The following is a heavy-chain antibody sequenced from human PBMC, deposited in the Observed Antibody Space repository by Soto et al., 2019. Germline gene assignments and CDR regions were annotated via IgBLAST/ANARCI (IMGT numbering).Heavy chain of an antibody. J-gene: IGHJ3*02. CDR3: ARGDYYDISGYESREAFDI. V-gene: IGHV6-1*01. Sequence: SQTLSLTCAISGDSVSSNSAAWNWIRQSPSRGLEWLGRTYYRSKWYNDYAVSVKSRITINPDTSKNQFSLQLNSLTPEDTAVYYCARGDYYDISGYESREAFDIWGQGTMVTVSS. CDR2: TYYRSKWYN. D-gene: IGHD3-22*01. CDR1: GDSVSSNSAA.